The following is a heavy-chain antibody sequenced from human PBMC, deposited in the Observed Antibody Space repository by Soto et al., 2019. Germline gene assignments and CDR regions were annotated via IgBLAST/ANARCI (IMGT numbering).Heavy chain of an antibody. J-gene: IGHJ5*02. D-gene: IGHD3-10*01. Sequence: QVQLQESGPGLMKPSGTLSLTCAVSGGSISSSNWWSWVRQPPGKGLEWIGEIYHSGSTNYNPSLKSRVTISVDKSKNQFSRKLSSVTAADTAVYYCARGPITMVRGVRNWFDPWGQGTLVTVSS. CDR2: IYHSGST. V-gene: IGHV4-4*02. CDR3: ARGPITMVRGVRNWFDP. CDR1: GGSISSSNW.